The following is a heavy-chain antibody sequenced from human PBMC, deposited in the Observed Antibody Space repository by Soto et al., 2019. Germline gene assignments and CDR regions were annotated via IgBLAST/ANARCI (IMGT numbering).Heavy chain of an antibody. J-gene: IGHJ4*02. D-gene: IGHD6-13*01. Sequence: QVQLQESGPGLVKPSETLSLTCSVSGGSVSSGSHDWSWIWQPPGRGLEWIGYIDSSGTTRYNPSLKSRVTISVDTSKNQFSLKLTSVTAADTALYYCASSYSSSWSLGYWGQGTLVTVSS. V-gene: IGHV4-61*01. CDR1: GGSVSSGSHD. CDR2: IDSSGTT. CDR3: ASSYSSSWSLGY.